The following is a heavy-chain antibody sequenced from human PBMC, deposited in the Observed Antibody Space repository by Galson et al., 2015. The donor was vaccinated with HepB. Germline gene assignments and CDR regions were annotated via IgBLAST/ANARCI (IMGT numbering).Heavy chain of an antibody. D-gene: IGHD3-22*01. J-gene: IGHJ3*02. CDR1: GYTFTSYG. CDR2: ISAYNGNT. V-gene: IGHV1-18*01. Sequence: SVKVSCKASGYTFTSYGISWVRQAPGQGLEWMGWISAYNGNTNYAQKLQGRVTMTTDTSTSTAYMELRSLRSDDTAVYYCAREGYYDSSGYYSENDAFDIWGQGTMVTVSS. CDR3: AREGYYDSSGYYSENDAFDI.